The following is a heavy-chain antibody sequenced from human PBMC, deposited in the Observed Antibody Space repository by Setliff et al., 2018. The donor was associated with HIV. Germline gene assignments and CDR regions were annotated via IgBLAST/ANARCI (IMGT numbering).Heavy chain of an antibody. CDR3: SRSGIGYGGDSNTFDI. CDR1: GDSITGSHYY. CDR2: IHYSGST. V-gene: IGHV4-39*01. D-gene: IGHD2-21*02. Sequence: SETLSLTCTVSGDSITGSHYYWGWIRQPPGRGLEWIASIHYSGSTYDSPSVRSRVAIFVDTSKNQFSLRLNSVTATDAAMYYCSRSGIGYGGDSNTFDIWGQGTLVTVSS. J-gene: IGHJ3*02.